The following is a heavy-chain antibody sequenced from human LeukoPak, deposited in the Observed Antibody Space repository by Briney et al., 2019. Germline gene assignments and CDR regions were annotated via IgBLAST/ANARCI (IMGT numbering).Heavy chain of an antibody. CDR2: ISSSGSTI. D-gene: IGHD6-13*01. J-gene: IGHJ4*02. Sequence: PGGSLRLSCAASGFTFSSYEMNWVRQAPGKGLEWVSYISSSGSTIYYADSVKGRFTISRDNAKNSLYLQMNSLRAEDTAVYYCARFIAAAGYGFDYWGQGTLVTVSS. CDR1: GFTFSSYE. V-gene: IGHV3-48*03. CDR3: ARFIAAAGYGFDY.